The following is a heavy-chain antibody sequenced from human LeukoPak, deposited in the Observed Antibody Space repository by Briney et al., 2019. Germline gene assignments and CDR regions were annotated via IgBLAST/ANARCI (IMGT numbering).Heavy chain of an antibody. Sequence: PGGSLRLSSAASGFTFSSYSMNWVRQAPGKGLEWVSSISSSSSYIYYADSVKGRFTISRDNAKNSLYLQMNSLRAEDTAVYYCAKDRDSSGWYFDYWGQGTLVTVSS. CDR1: GFTFSSYS. V-gene: IGHV3-21*04. J-gene: IGHJ4*02. CDR2: ISSSSSYI. CDR3: AKDRDSSGWYFDY. D-gene: IGHD6-19*01.